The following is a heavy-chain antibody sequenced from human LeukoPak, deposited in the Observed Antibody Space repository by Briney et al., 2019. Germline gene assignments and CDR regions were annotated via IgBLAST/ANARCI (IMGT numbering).Heavy chain of an antibody. D-gene: IGHD3-9*01. CDR3: ARDFDRLYYFDS. V-gene: IGHV1-8*01. Sequence: GASVKVSCKASGYTFTSYDINWVRQATGQGLEWLGWMNPSSGNTGYAQKFQGRVTMTRDTSISTAYMELSSLRSEDTAVYYCARDFDRLYYFDSWGQGTLVTVSS. CDR1: GYTFTSYD. J-gene: IGHJ4*02. CDR2: MNPSSGNT.